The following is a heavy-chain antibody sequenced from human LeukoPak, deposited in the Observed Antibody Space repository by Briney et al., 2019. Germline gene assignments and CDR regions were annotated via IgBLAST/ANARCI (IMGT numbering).Heavy chain of an antibody. V-gene: IGHV4-4*09. CDR3: ARHRSPSSLSYFDI. J-gene: IGHJ4*02. CDR2: IYTSETT. D-gene: IGHD6-19*01. CDR1: GASISSYY. Sequence: NPSETLSLTCTVSGASISSYYWSWIRQPPGKGLEWIGYIYTSETTNYNPSLRSRVTISIDTSKIQFSLRLSSVTAADTAVYYCARHRSPSSLSYFDIWGQGTLVIVSS.